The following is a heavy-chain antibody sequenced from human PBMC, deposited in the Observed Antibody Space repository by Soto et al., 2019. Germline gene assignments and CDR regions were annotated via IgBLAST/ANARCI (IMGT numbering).Heavy chain of an antibody. J-gene: IGHJ5*01. D-gene: IGHD1-26*01. CDR2: TYYRSKWYN. CDR1: GESGSSNSAA. CDR3: ARMVGSTADS. Sequence: SQTLSLTGAVSGESGSSNSAALNSIIQSPSIVLEWLGRTYYRSKWYNDYAISVKRRINVNPDTSKNQFSLHLNSGTPEDTAVYYCARMVGSTADSWGQGTLVTVSS. V-gene: IGHV6-1*01.